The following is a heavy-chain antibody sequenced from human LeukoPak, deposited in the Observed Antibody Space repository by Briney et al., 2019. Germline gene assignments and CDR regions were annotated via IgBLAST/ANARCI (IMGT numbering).Heavy chain of an antibody. CDR3: ARGIAVAGTLFDY. V-gene: IGHV4-31*03. Sequence: SETLSLTCTASGGSISSGGYYWSWIRQHPGKGLEWIGCIYYSGSTYYNPSLESRVTISVDTSKNQFSLKLSSVTAADTAVYYCARGIAVAGTLFDYWGQGTLVTVSS. CDR2: IYYSGST. D-gene: IGHD6-19*01. J-gene: IGHJ4*02. CDR1: GGSISSGGYY.